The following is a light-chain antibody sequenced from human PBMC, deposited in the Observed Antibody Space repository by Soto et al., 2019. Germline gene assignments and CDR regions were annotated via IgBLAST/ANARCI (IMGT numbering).Light chain of an antibody. CDR2: LGS. V-gene: IGKV2-28*01. CDR3: MHALQAPLT. CDR1: QSLLHSNGYNA. J-gene: IGKJ4*01. Sequence: DIVLTQSPLSLPVTPGEPASISCRSSQSLLHSNGYNALDWYLQKPGQSPQLLIYLGSNRASGVPDRFSGSGSGKDFTLKISRVEAEEVGVYYCMHALQAPLTFGGGTKVEMK.